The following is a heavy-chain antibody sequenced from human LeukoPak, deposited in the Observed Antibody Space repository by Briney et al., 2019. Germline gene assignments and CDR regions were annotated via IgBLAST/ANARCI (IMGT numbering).Heavy chain of an antibody. J-gene: IGHJ4*02. D-gene: IGHD2-15*01. Sequence: SETLSLTCTVSGGSVSSYFWSWIRQPPGKGLEWIGEINHSGSTNYNPSLKSRVTISVDTSKNQFSLKLSSVTAADTAVYYCARAPDRYCSGGSCYFGIGIDYWGQGTLVTVSS. CDR2: INHSGST. V-gene: IGHV4-34*01. CDR1: GGSVSSYF. CDR3: ARAPDRYCSGGSCYFGIGIDY.